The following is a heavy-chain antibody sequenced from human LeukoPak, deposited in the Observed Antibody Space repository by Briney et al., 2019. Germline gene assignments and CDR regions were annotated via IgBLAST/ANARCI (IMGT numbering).Heavy chain of an antibody. J-gene: IGHJ6*03. Sequence: SQTLSLTCTVSGDSVSSGSNYWSWIRQPAGKGLEWIGRIYNSWTTNYNPSLKSQVTISVDTSKNQFSLKLSSVTAADTAVYYCARVPRGSTVGTLPYFYYYMDVWGKGTTVIVS. CDR3: ARVPRGSTVGTLPYFYYYMDV. D-gene: IGHD1-26*01. CDR2: IYNSWTT. V-gene: IGHV4-61*02. CDR1: GDSVSSGSNY.